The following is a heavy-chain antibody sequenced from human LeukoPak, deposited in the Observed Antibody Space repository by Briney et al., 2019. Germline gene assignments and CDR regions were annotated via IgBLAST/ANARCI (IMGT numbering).Heavy chain of an antibody. CDR3: ARGPFGYSRPARSRYYYYGMDV. CDR1: GGSISSSSYY. J-gene: IGHJ6*02. V-gene: IGHV4-39*07. D-gene: IGHD5-18*01. CDR2: INHSGST. Sequence: PSETLSLTCTVSGGSISSSSYYWSWIRQPPGKGLEWIGEINHSGSTNYNPSLKSRVTISVDTSKNQFSLKLSSVTAADTAVYYCARGPFGYSRPARSRYYYYGMDVWGQGTTVTVSS.